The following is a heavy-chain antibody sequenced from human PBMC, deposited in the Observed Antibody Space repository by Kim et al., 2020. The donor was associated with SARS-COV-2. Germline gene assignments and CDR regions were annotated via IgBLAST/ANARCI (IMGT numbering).Heavy chain of an antibody. J-gene: IGHJ6*02. V-gene: IGHV3-30*18. CDR2: ISYDGSNK. CDR1: GFTFSSYG. Sequence: GGSLRLSCAASGFTFSSYGMHWVRQAPGKGLEWVAVISYDGSNKYYADSVKGRFTISRDNSKNTLYLQMNSLRAEDTAVYYCAKVGNSYGPDVWGQGTTVTVSS. CDR3: AKVGNSYGPDV. D-gene: IGHD5-18*01.